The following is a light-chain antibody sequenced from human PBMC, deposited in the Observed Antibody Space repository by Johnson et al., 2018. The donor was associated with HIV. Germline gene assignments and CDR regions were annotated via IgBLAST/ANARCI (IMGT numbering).Light chain of an antibody. CDR3: GTWHNSLSTGGV. J-gene: IGLJ1*01. Sequence: QSVLTKSPSVSAAPGQKVTISCSGSSSNIGNNYVSWYQVLPGTAPKLLIYENNQRPSGIPDRFSGSKSGTSATLGITGLQTGDEADYYCGTWHNSLSTGGVFGTGTKVTVL. V-gene: IGLV1-51*02. CDR2: ENN. CDR1: SSNIGNNY.